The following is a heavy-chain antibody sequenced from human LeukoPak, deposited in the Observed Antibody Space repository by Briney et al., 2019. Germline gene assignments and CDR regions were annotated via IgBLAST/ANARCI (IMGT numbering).Heavy chain of an antibody. CDR1: GASISSGGYY. J-gene: IGHJ5*02. D-gene: IGHD2-21*02. CDR2: IYYSGST. Sequence: SQTLSLTCTVSGASISSGGYYWSWIRQHPGKGLEWIGYIYYSGSTYYNPSLKSRVTISVDRSKNQFSLKLSSVTAADTAVYYCARGGGGDPADYPYNWFDPWGQGTLVTVSS. V-gene: IGHV4-31*03. CDR3: ARGGGGDPADYPYNWFDP.